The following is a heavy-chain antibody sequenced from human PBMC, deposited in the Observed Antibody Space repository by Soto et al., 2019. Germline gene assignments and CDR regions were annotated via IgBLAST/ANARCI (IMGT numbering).Heavy chain of an antibody. CDR2: IIPIFGTA. D-gene: IGHD3-10*01. V-gene: IGHV1-69*06. CDR3: ASILMVRGVIINPRYYYYGMDV. J-gene: IGHJ6*02. CDR1: GGTFSSYA. Sequence: QVQLVQSGAEVKKPGSSVKVSCKASGGTFSSYAISWVRQAPGQGLEWMGGIIPIFGTANYAQKFQGRVTITADKSTSTAYMELSSLRSEDTAVYYCASILMVRGVIINPRYYYYGMDVWGQGTTVTVSS.